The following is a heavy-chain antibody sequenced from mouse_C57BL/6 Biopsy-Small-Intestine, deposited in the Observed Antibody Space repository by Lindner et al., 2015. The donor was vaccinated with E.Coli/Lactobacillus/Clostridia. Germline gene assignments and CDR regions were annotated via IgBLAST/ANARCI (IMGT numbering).Heavy chain of an antibody. CDR2: IDPEDGET. CDR1: GYTFTSYW. V-gene: IGHV14-2*01. CDR3: AGGGSSWYFDV. J-gene: IGHJ1*03. Sequence: EVQLQESGAELAKPGASVKLSCKASGYTFTSYWMHWVKQRPGQGLEWIGRIDPEDGETKYAPKFQGKATITADTSSNTAYLQLSSLTSEDTAVYYCAGGGSSWYFDVWGTGTTVTVSS. D-gene: IGHD1-1*02.